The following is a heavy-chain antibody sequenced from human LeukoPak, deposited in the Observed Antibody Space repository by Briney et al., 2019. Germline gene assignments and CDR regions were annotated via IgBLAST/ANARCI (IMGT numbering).Heavy chain of an antibody. J-gene: IGHJ5*02. Sequence: SVKVSCKASGYTFTGYYMHWVRQAPGQGLEWMGIINPSGGSTSYAQKFQGRVTMTRDMSTSTVYMELSSLRSEDTAVYYCARESNYYDSSDNNWFDPWGQGTLVTVSS. CDR2: INPSGGST. V-gene: IGHV1-46*01. CDR3: ARESNYYDSSDNNWFDP. D-gene: IGHD3-22*01. CDR1: GYTFTGYY.